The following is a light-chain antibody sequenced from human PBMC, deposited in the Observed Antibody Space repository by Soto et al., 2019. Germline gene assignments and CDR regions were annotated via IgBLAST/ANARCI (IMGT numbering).Light chain of an antibody. J-gene: IGLJ2*01. Sequence: QSALTQPASVSGSPGQSITISCTGTSSDVGSYNYVSWYQQHPGKAPKLMICDVSNRPSGVSNRFSGSKSGNTASLTISGLQAEDEADYYCSSYTGSSTLVFGGGTKVTVL. CDR3: SSYTGSSTLV. CDR1: SSDVGSYNY. CDR2: DVS. V-gene: IGLV2-14*01.